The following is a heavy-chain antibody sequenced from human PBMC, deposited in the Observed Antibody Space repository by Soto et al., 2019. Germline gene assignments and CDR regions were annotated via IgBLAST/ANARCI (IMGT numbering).Heavy chain of an antibody. V-gene: IGHV1-18*04. D-gene: IGHD2-15*01. CDR3: ARFSGGVYNTYYFYYGMDV. Sequence: ASLKISCKASGYSFTSYGISWVRQAPGQGLDWMGWITTYNGNTKYAQDLQGRVTMTTDTSTSTDYMELRSLRSDDTAVYYCARFSGGVYNTYYFYYGMDVWGQGTTVTVS. CDR2: ITTYNGNT. CDR1: GYSFTSYG. J-gene: IGHJ6*02.